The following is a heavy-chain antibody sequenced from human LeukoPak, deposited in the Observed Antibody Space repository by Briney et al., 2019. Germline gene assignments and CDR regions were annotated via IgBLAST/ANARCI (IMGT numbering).Heavy chain of an antibody. CDR2: ISGSRGST. CDR3: AKKGYCGGDCYSYYYYYMDV. CDR1: GFTFSSYA. D-gene: IGHD2-21*01. J-gene: IGHJ6*03. V-gene: IGHV3-23*01. Sequence: GGSLRLSCAASGFTFSSYAMSWVRQAPGKGLEWVSAISGSRGSTYYADSVKGRFTISRDNSKNTLYLQMNSLRAEDTAVYYCAKKGYCGGDCYSYYYYYMDVWGKGTTVTVSS.